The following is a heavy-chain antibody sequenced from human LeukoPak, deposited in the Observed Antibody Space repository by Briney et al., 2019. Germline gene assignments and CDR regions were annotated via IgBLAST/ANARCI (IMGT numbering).Heavy chain of an antibody. CDR2: ISGRADRT. J-gene: IGHJ4*02. V-gene: IGHV3-23*01. Sequence: PGGSLRLSCAASGFTFSTYPWSWFGQPQGKGLNWSQPISGRADRTYYADSVKGRFTISRDNFKNTLYLQMNSLRADDTAVYYCVKESPYDGPRKYYFDYWGQGALVAVSS. CDR1: GFTFSTYP. D-gene: IGHD3-10*01. CDR3: VKESPYDGPRKYYFDY.